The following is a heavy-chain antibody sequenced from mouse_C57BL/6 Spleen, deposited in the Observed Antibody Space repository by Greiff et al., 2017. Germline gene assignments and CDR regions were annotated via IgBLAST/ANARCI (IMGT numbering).Heavy chain of an antibody. CDR1: GYTFTSYW. CDR3: ARSITAVVATHWYFDV. V-gene: IGHV1-64*01. CDR2: IHPNSGST. D-gene: IGHD1-1*02. Sequence: QVQLQQPGAELVKPGASVKLSCKASGYTFTSYWMHWVKQRPGQGLEWIGMIHPNSGSTNYNEKFKSKATLTVDKSSSTAYMQLSSLTSEDSAVYYCARSITAVVATHWYFDVWGTGTTVTVSS. J-gene: IGHJ1*03.